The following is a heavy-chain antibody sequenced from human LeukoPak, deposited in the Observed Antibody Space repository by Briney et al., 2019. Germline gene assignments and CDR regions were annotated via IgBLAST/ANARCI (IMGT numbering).Heavy chain of an antibody. CDR2: INPSGGST. V-gene: IGHV1-46*03. CDR1: GYTFTSYY. D-gene: IGHD3-3*01. Sequence: ASVKVSCKASGYTFTSYYMHWVRQAPGQGLEWMGIINPSGGSTSYAPKFQGRVTMTRDTSTSTVYMELSSLRSEDTAVYYCARTLWSGYYFDYWGQGTLVTVSS. J-gene: IGHJ4*02. CDR3: ARTLWSGYYFDY.